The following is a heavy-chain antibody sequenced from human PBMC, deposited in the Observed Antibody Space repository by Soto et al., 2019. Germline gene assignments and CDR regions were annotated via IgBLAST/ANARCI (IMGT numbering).Heavy chain of an antibody. CDR1: GFTFDDYT. D-gene: IGHD4-17*01. V-gene: IGHV3-43*01. CDR3: AKSSGAVTTELPDY. Sequence: EVQLVESGGVVVQPGGSLRLSCAASGFTFDDYTMHWVPQAPGKGLEWVSLISWDGGSTYYADSVKGRFTISRDNSKNSLYLQMNSLRTEDTALYYCAKSSGAVTTELPDYWGQGTLVTVSS. J-gene: IGHJ4*02. CDR2: ISWDGGST.